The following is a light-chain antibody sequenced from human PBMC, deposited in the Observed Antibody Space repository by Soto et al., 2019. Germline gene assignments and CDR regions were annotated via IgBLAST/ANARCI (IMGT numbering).Light chain of an antibody. CDR3: YDCAR. Sequence: IVFTQSPSTLALSPGDRYTLSCRASQSVSRSYLGWYQQKPGQAPRLLMYGASIRAAGVPDRFSGSGSGTEFTLTVWSLERVDFCAFPCYDCARVGAGTQVEIK. V-gene: IGKV3-20*01. CDR2: GAS. CDR1: QSVSRSY. J-gene: IGKJ4*01.